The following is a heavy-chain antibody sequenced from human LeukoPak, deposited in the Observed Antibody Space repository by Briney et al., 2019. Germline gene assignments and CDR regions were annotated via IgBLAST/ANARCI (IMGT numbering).Heavy chain of an antibody. Sequence: GGSLRLSCAASGFTFSSYDMHWVRQATGKGLEWVSAIGTAGDTYYPGSVKGRFTISRENAKNSLYLQMNSLRAGDTAVYYCAREAAAGKGLDYWGQGTLVTVSS. CDR1: GFTFSSYD. D-gene: IGHD6-13*01. J-gene: IGHJ4*02. V-gene: IGHV3-13*01. CDR2: IGTAGDT. CDR3: AREAAAGKGLDY.